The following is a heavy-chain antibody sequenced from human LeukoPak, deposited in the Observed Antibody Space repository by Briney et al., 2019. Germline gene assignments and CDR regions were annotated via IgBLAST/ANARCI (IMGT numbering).Heavy chain of an antibody. V-gene: IGHV3-23*01. CDR2: ISGSGGST. CDR3: AKDMSSSGYGDAFDI. Sequence: GGSPRLSCAASGFTFSSYAMSWVRQAPGKGLEWVSAISGSGGSTYYADSVKGRFTISRDNSKNTLYLQMNSLRAEDTALYYCAKDMSSSGYGDAFDIWGQGTMVTVSS. J-gene: IGHJ3*02. CDR1: GFTFSSYA. D-gene: IGHD3-22*01.